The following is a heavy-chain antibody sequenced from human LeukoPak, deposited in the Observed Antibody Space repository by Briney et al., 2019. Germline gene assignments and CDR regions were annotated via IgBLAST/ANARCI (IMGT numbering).Heavy chain of an antibody. D-gene: IGHD3-22*01. CDR3: AKDASYDSSGYYPLYYYYGMDV. V-gene: IGHV3-23*01. CDR1: GFTFSGYA. Sequence: PGGSLRLSCAASGFTFSGYAMSWVRQAPGKGLEWVSAISGSGGSTYYADSVKGRFTISRDNSKNTLYLQMNSLRAEDTAVYYCAKDASYDSSGYYPLYYYYGMDVWGQGTTVTVSS. J-gene: IGHJ6*02. CDR2: ISGSGGST.